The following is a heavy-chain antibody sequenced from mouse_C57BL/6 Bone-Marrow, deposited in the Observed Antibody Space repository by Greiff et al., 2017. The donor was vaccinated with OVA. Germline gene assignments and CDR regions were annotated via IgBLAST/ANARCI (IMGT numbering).Heavy chain of an antibody. CDR3: ARSGVGAY. D-gene: IGHD1-1*02. CDR1: GYAFSSSW. V-gene: IGHV1-82*01. Sequence: VQLQQSGPELVKPGASVKISCKASGYAFSSSWMNWVKQRPGQGLEWIGRIYPGDGDTNYNGKFKGKATLTADKSSSTAYMQLSSLTSEDSAVYFCARSGVGAYWGQGTLVTVSA. CDR2: IYPGDGDT. J-gene: IGHJ3*01.